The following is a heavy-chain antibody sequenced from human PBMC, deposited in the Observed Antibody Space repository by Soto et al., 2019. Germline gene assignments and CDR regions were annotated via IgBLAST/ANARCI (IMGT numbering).Heavy chain of an antibody. Sequence: PGGSLRLSCAAYGFSFRTTWMAWVRQAPGKGLEWVGRIKSKSAGETTDYADPVKGRFTISRDDSKDTLYLHMDSLETGDTAVYYCSTGSPFSGSVFDYWGQGTQVTVSS. V-gene: IGHV3-15*05. J-gene: IGHJ4*02. CDR1: GFSFRTTW. D-gene: IGHD1-26*01. CDR3: STGSPFSGSVFDY. CDR2: IKSKSAGETT.